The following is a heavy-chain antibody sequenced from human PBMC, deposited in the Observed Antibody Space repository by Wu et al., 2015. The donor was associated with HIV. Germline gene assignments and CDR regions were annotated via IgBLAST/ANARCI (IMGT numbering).Heavy chain of an antibody. J-gene: IGHJ5*02. Sequence: QVQLVQSGVEVKKPGASVKVSCKASGYTFTGYFVHWVRQAPRHGLEWVGWINPNSGDTYYTQRFQGRVTMTRDTSIKTAYLDLRSLTSDDTAVYYCARGLHSYGYSGEDNWFDPWGQGTLVTVSS. CDR1: GYTFTGYF. CDR3: ARGLHSYGYSGEDNWFDP. V-gene: IGHV1-2*02. D-gene: IGHD5-18*01. CDR2: INPNSGDT.